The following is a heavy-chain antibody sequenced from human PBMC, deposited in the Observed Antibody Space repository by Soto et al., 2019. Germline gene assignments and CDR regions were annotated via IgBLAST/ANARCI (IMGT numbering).Heavy chain of an antibody. D-gene: IGHD6-19*01. CDR3: ARGRHWLDF. CDR2: IYYTGST. Sequence: QVQLQESGPGLVKPSETLSLTCTVSGGAISDYYWSWVRQPPGKGLQWIGYIYYTGSTNYNPSLKTRVTISLATSENQFSLKLSSVTAADTAVYYCARGRHWLDFWGQRTLLTVSS. CDR1: GGAISDYY. J-gene: IGHJ4*02. V-gene: IGHV4-59*01.